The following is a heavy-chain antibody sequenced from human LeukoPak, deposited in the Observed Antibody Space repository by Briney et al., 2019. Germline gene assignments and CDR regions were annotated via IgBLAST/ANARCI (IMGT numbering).Heavy chain of an antibody. J-gene: IGHJ6*03. CDR3: AKVDRGDYSSSPVPYYNYYMNV. CDR2: ISSSGSLI. V-gene: IGHV3-21*01. D-gene: IGHD6-13*01. Sequence: GGSLRLSCAASGFTFSYYSMNWVRQAPGRGLEWVSCISSSGSLIFYSDSVRGRFTISRDNAKNLLYLHMNSLRVEDTAVYYCAKVDRGDYSSSPVPYYNYYMNVWGKGTTVTVSS. CDR1: GFTFSYYS.